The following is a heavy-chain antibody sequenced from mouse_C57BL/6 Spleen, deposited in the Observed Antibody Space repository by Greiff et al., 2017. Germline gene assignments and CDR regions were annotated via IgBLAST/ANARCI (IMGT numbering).Heavy chain of an antibody. D-gene: IGHD1-1*01. CDR3: ARDDYGSSYKGYYAMDY. CDR2: FYPRSGNT. V-gene: IGHV1-81*01. CDR1: GYTFTSSG. Sequence: VKLMESGAELARPGASVKLSCKASGYTFTSSGISWVKQRTGQGLEWIGEFYPRSGNTYYNEKFKGKATLTADKSSSTAYMELRSLTSEDSAVYFCARDDYGSSYKGYYAMDYWGQGTSVTGSS. J-gene: IGHJ4*01.